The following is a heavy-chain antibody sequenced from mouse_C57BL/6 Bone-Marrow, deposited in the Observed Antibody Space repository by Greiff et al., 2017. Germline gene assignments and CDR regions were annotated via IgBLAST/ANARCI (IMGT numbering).Heavy chain of an antibody. Sequence: EVQRVESGAELVKPGASVKLSCTASGFNINDYYIHWVKPRTEHGLEWIGSIDPEDGETKYAPKFPDKATITADTSSNTAYLQLSSLTSEDTAVYNSTRSSNYYGTDYWGQGNTLTVSS. CDR3: TRSSNYYGTDY. J-gene: IGHJ2*01. V-gene: IGHV14-2*01. CDR1: GFNINDYY. CDR2: IDPEDGET. D-gene: IGHD1-1*01.